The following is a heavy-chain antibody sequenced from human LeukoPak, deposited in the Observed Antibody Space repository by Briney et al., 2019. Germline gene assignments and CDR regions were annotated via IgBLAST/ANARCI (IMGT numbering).Heavy chain of an antibody. CDR1: GFTFSDYY. CDR3: ARAPLAYCGGDCYPAFQGDAFDI. D-gene: IGHD2-21*02. V-gene: IGHV3-66*01. CDR2: IYSGGST. Sequence: PGGSLRLSCAASGFTFSDYYMSWIRQAPGKGLEWVSVIYSGGSTYYADSVKGRFTISRDNAKNSLYLQMNSLRDEDTAVYYCARAPLAYCGGDCYPAFQGDAFDIWGQGTMVTVSS. J-gene: IGHJ3*02.